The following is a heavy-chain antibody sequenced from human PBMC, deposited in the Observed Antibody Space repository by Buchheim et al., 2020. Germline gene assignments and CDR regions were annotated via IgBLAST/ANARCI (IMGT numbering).Heavy chain of an antibody. Sequence: QVQLQESGPGLVKPSQTLSLTCTVSGGSISSGDYYWSWIRQPPGKGLEWIGYIYYSGSTYYNPSLKSRVTISVDTSKNQVSLKLSSVTAADTAVYYCARDNIVVVPAAPPGYYYYYGMDVWGQGTT. V-gene: IGHV4-30-4*01. CDR3: ARDNIVVVPAAPPGYYYYYGMDV. CDR2: IYYSGST. CDR1: GGSISSGDYY. J-gene: IGHJ6*02. D-gene: IGHD2-2*01.